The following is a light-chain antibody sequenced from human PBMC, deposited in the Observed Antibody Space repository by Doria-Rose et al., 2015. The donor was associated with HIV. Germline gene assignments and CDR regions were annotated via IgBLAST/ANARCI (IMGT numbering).Light chain of an antibody. CDR1: QDISNY. CDR3: QQYDDLPYT. J-gene: IGKJ2*01. CDR2: DAS. Sequence: TQSPSSLSASVGDRLTITCQASQDISNYLNWYQQKPGKAPKLLIYDASNLERGVPSRFSGSGSGTDFTFTISSLQPEDIATYYCQQYDDLPYTVGQGTNLKSK. V-gene: IGKV1-33*01.